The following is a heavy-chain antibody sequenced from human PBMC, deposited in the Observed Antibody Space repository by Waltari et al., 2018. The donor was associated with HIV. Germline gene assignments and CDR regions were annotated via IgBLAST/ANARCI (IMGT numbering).Heavy chain of an antibody. CDR3: ARVSDSYGTVFEY. CDR1: GGSISSGGYY. CDR2: IQHSGST. J-gene: IGHJ4*02. D-gene: IGHD3-10*01. V-gene: IGHV4-31*03. Sequence: QVQLQESGPGLVKSSQTLYLTCTVSGGSISSGGYYWNWIRQHPGKGLEWIGYIQHSGSTYYNPPLKSRVSISVNTSKNQFSLNLTSVTAADTAVYYCARVSDSYGTVFEYWGQGTLVSVSS.